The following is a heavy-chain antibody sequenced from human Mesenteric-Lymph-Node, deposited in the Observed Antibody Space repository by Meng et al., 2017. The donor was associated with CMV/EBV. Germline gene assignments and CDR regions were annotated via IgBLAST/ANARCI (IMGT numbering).Heavy chain of an antibody. V-gene: IGHV3-21*01. Sequence: GESLKISCAASGFTFISYSMNWVRQAPGKGLEWVSSISSSSAYIYYADSMKGRFTISRDNSKNTLYLQVNSLRTEDTAVYYCVKDRAPNCGGDCYTGPFDYWGQGTLVTVSS. D-gene: IGHD2-21*01. CDR3: VKDRAPNCGGDCYTGPFDY. J-gene: IGHJ4*01. CDR2: ISSSSAYI. CDR1: GFTFISYS.